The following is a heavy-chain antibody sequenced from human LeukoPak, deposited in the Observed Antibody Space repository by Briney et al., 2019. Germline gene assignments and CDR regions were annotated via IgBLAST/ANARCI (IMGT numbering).Heavy chain of an antibody. D-gene: IGHD3-22*01. V-gene: IGHV3-15*01. CDR1: GFTFSNAW. CDR3: STGGYYEDY. Sequence: PGGSLRLSCAGSGFTFSNAWMNWVRQAPGKGREGVGRIKSKVDGGTTDYAAPVKGRFNISRDDPKNTVYLQMNSLNTEDTAVYYCSTGGYYEDYWGQGTLVTVSS. CDR2: IKSKVDGGTT. J-gene: IGHJ4*02.